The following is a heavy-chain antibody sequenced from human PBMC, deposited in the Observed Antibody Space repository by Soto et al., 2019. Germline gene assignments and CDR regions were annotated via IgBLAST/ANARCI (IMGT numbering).Heavy chain of an antibody. Sequence: GGSLRLSCTASGFTFGDYAMSWFRQAPGKGLEWVGFIRSKAYGGTTEYAASVKGRFTISRDDSKSIAYLQMNSLKTEDTAVYYCTRVGVGYYDFWSGYIGPFDYWGQGTLVTVSS. V-gene: IGHV3-49*03. CDR1: GFTFGDYA. J-gene: IGHJ4*02. D-gene: IGHD3-3*01. CDR2: IRSKAYGGTT. CDR3: TRVGVGYYDFWSGYIGPFDY.